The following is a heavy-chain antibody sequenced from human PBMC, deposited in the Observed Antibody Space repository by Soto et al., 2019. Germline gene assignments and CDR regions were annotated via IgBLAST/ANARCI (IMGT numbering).Heavy chain of an antibody. CDR2: IIPIFGTA. J-gene: IGHJ4*02. CDR1: GGTFSSYA. D-gene: IGHD6-19*01. Sequence: SVKVSGTASGGTFSSYAISWVRDAPGQGLEWMGGIIPIFGTASYAQKFQGRVTITEDESASTAYMELSSLRSEDTAVYYCARSGIAVADNYFDYRGQGTLVTVSS. CDR3: ARSGIAVADNYFDY. V-gene: IGHV1-69*13.